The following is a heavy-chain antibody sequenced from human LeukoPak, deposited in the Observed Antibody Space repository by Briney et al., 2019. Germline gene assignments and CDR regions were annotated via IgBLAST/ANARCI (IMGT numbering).Heavy chain of an antibody. CDR3: ARGSQSLGYCSGGSCRAKIFDY. D-gene: IGHD2-15*01. CDR1: GGPISNYY. CDR2: IHYSGIT. J-gene: IGHJ4*02. V-gene: IGHV4-59*12. Sequence: PSETLSLTCSVSGGPISNYYWSWIRQPPGKGLEWIWCIHYSGITKYNTSVKSRVTISVDTSKNQFSLKLSSVTAADTAVYYCARGSQSLGYCSGGSCRAKIFDYWGQGTLVTVSS.